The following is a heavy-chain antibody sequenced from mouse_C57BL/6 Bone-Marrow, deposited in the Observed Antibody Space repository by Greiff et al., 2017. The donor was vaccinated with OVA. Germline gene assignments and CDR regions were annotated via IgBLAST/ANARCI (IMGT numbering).Heavy chain of an antibody. D-gene: IGHD6-5*01. J-gene: IGHJ1*03. V-gene: IGHV1-55*01. CDR2: IYPGSGST. Sequence: QVQLQQPGAELVKPGASVKMSCKASGYTFTSYWITWVKQRPGQGLEWIGDIYPGSGSTNYNEKFKSKATLTVDKSSSTAYMQLSSLTSEDSAVYYCATSYRYFDVWGTGTTVTVSS. CDR3: ATSYRYFDV. CDR1: GYTFTSYW.